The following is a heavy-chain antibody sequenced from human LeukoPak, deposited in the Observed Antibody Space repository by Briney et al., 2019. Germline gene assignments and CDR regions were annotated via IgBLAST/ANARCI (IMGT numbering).Heavy chain of an antibody. D-gene: IGHD1-26*01. CDR1: SGSISSTTW. J-gene: IGHJ4*02. Sequence: SETLSLTCAVSSGSISSTTWWSWVRQPPGKGLEWIGEINHSGNTYYNPSLTGRVAISVDRSDNQFSLKVNSVTAADTAVYYCALGYHDVWERWGQGTLVTVSS. CDR2: INHSGNT. V-gene: IGHV4-4*02. CDR3: ALGYHDVWER.